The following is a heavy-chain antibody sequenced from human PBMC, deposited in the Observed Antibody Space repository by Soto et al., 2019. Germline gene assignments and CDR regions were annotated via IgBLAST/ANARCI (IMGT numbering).Heavy chain of an antibody. CDR1: GFSFSTYG. Sequence: AGGSLRLSCAASGFSFSTYGMHWVRQAPGKGLEWVATISYDGGNKFYADSAKGRFTISRDNSKNTLYLQMNSLRANDTAVYYCSKDSSVVAAGSGGWFDPWGQGTLVTVSS. CDR2: ISYDGGNK. CDR3: SKDSSVVAAGSGGWFDP. J-gene: IGHJ5*02. D-gene: IGHD6-13*01. V-gene: IGHV3-30*18.